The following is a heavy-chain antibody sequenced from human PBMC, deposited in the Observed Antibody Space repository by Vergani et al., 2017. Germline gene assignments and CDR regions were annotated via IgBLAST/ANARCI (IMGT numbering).Heavy chain of an antibody. V-gene: IGHV4-38-2*01. D-gene: IGHD3-10*02. J-gene: IGHJ5*02. Sequence: QVQLLESGPGLLRPSETLSLTCSVSGYSITSGYYWGWIRQPPGRGLECFGSIYHTGSAYYNPSLKSRVTVSVDTYMHQVSLKLNSVTAADTAGYYCVRTVARLFGETKDGGWCDPWVERTLVTV. CDR3: VRTVARLFGETKDGGWCDP. CDR2: IYHTGSA. CDR1: GYSITSGYY.